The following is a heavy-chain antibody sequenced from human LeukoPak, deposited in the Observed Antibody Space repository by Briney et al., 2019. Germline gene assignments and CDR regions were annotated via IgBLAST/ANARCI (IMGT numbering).Heavy chain of an antibody. V-gene: IGHV3-30*02. CDR2: IRYDGSNK. CDR3: AKDPGYGPDPYFDY. CDR1: GFTFSSYG. Sequence: PGGSLRLSCAASGFTFSSYGMHWVRQAPGKGLEWVAFIRYDGSNKYYADSVKGRFTISRDNSKNTLYLQMNSLRAEDTAVYYCAKDPGYGPDPYFDYWGQGTLVTVSS. J-gene: IGHJ4*02. D-gene: IGHD6-13*01.